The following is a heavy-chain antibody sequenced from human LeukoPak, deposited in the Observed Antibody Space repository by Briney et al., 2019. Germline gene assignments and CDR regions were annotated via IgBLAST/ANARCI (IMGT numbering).Heavy chain of an antibody. J-gene: IGHJ4*02. CDR3: ARSYCSGSTCYAPEY. CDR1: GFTFSNYA. V-gene: IGHV3-30*04. CDR2: ISYDGSNK. Sequence: GGSLILSRAASGFTFSNYAMYWVRQAPGKGLEWVAVISYDGSNKYYADSVKGRFTISRDNSKNTLYLQMNSLRAEDTAVYYCARSYCSGSTCYAPEYWGQGTLVTVSS. D-gene: IGHD2-2*01.